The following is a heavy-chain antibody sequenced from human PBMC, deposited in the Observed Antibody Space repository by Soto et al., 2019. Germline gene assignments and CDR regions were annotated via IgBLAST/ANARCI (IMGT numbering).Heavy chain of an antibody. J-gene: IGHJ3*02. CDR2: IMPIFGTP. CDR1: RGTFSNYA. D-gene: IGHD1-26*01. CDR3: ARVGQGGSYSEVPSDI. V-gene: IGHV1-69*01. Sequence: QVQLVQSGAEVRKPGSSVKVSCKASRGTFSNYAINWVRQAPGQGLEWMGGIMPIFGTPNYAQKFQGRVTIIADESTSTAYMELSSLRSEDTAMYYCARVGQGGSYSEVPSDIWGQGTMVTVSS.